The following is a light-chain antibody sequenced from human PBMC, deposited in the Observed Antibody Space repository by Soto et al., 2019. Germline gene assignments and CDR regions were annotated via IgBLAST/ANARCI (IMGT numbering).Light chain of an antibody. V-gene: IGKV3D-20*02. J-gene: IGKJ1*01. Sequence: EIVLTQSPGTLSLSPGERATLSCRTSQSVNNNYLAWYQQKPGQAPRLLIYGASNRATGIPARFSGTGSETDFTLTISSLEPEDFAIYYCQQRSKMPLTFGHGTKVDIK. CDR1: QSVNNNY. CDR3: QQRSKMPLT. CDR2: GAS.